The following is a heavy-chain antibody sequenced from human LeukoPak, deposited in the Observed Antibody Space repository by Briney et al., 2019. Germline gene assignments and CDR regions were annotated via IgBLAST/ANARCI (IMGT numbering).Heavy chain of an antibody. D-gene: IGHD2-15*01. CDR2: IYPGDSDT. Sequence: GESLQISCMGSGYSFTSYWIAWVRQMPGKGLEWMGIIYPGDSDTRYSPSFQGQVTISADKSISTAYLQWSSLKASDTAMYYCARQECSGGSCYSSYWGQGTLVTVSS. CDR3: ARQECSGGSCYSSY. CDR1: GYSFTSYW. J-gene: IGHJ4*02. V-gene: IGHV5-51*01.